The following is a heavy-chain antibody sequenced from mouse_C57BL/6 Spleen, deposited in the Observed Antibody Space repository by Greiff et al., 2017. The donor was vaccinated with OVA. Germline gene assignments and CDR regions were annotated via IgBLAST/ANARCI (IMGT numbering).Heavy chain of an antibody. CDR1: GFTFSSYG. CDR3: ARHQYFDY. CDR2: ISSGGSYT. V-gene: IGHV5-6*01. J-gene: IGHJ2*01. Sequence: DVHLVESGGDLVKPGGSLKLSCAASGFTFSSYGMSWVRQTPDKRLEWVATISSGGSYTYYPDSVKGRFTISRDNAKNTLYLQMSSLKSEDTAMYYCARHQYFDYWGQGTTLTVSS.